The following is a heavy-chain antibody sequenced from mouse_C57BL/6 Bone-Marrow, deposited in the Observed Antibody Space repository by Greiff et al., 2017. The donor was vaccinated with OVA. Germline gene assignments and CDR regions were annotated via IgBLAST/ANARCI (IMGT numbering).Heavy chain of an antibody. D-gene: IGHD1-1*01. CDR1: GYSFTDYN. V-gene: IGHV1-39*01. Sequence: EVQGVESGPELVKPGASVKISCKASGYSFTDYNMNWVKQSNGKSLEWIGVINPNYGTNSYNQKFKGKATLTVDQSSSTAYMQLNSLTSEDSAVYYCARTGTTVVAKALDYWGQGTSVTVSS. CDR2: INPNYGTN. J-gene: IGHJ4*01. CDR3: ARTGTTVVAKALDY.